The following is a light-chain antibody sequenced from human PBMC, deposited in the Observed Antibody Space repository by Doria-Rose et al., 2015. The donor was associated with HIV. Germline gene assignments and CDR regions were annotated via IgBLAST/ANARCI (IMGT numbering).Light chain of an antibody. J-gene: IGKJ3*01. CDR2: CAS. Sequence: VLTQSPESLGMSLGERATLNRKSNQSLLYTSKNYLAWYQQKPGQPPKLLIYCASTRQSGVPVRFSVSGSGTDFTLTISSLEAEDVAVDYCQQYYDTPSFGPGTTVDIK. V-gene: IGKV4-1*01. CDR3: QQYYDTPS. CDR1: QSLLYTSKNY.